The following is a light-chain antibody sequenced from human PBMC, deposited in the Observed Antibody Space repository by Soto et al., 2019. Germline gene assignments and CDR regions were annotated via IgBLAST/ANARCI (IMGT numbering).Light chain of an antibody. Sequence: DIVMTQSPDSLGVSLGERATINCKSSQSVLYSSNNKNYLAWYQQKPGQPPKLVVYWASTRGSGVPDRFSGSGSGTDFTLTISSLQAEDVAVYYCQQYYLTPFTFGGGTKVEIK. CDR3: QQYYLTPFT. CDR2: WAS. J-gene: IGKJ4*01. CDR1: QSVLYSSNNKNY. V-gene: IGKV4-1*01.